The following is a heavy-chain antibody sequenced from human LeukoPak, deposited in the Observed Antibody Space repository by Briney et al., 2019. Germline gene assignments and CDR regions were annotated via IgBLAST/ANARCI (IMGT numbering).Heavy chain of an antibody. CDR3: AKFRADSSGWPFDY. CDR1: GFNFCIYA. Sequence: GSLRLSCAASGFNFCIYALSWVRPASGEGLEWVFSISGTSGNAYYADSVKGRFAISRDNSKDTLYLQMNSLRAEDTAIYYCAKFRADSSGWPFDYWGQGTLVTVSS. D-gene: IGHD6-19*01. V-gene: IGHV3-23*01. CDR2: ISGTSGNA. J-gene: IGHJ4*02.